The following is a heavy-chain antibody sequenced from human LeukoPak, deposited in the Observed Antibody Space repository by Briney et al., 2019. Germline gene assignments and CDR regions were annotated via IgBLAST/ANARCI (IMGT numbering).Heavy chain of an antibody. CDR2: ISSSGSAI. CDR3: ATLGRNYFDS. D-gene: IGHD2-15*01. CDR1: GFNFGEFW. Sequence: GGSLRLSCAASGFNFGEFWMAWVRQAPGKGLEWVSYISSSGSAIYYADSVKGGFTVSRDNAKNSLYLQMNSLRAEDTAVYYCATLGRNYFDSWGQGSLVTVSS. J-gene: IGHJ4*02. V-gene: IGHV3-11*01.